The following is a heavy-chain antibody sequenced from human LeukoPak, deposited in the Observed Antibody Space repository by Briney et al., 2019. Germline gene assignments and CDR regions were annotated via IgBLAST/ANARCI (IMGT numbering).Heavy chain of an antibody. Sequence: GGSLRLSCAASGFTFSSYEMNWVRQAPGKGLEWVSYISSSGSTIYYADSVKGRFTISRDNSKNTLYLQMNSLRAEDTAVYYCAKQIPYTCWGQGTLVTVSS. CDR3: AKQIPYTC. CDR1: GFTFSSYE. J-gene: IGHJ4*02. V-gene: IGHV3-48*03. D-gene: IGHD1-14*01. CDR2: ISSSGSTI.